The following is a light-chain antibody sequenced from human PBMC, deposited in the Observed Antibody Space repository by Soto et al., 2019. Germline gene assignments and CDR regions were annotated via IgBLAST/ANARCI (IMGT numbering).Light chain of an antibody. CDR1: QTVGTTY. CDR2: GAS. Sequence: EVVLAQAPGTLSLSPGERATLSCRASQTVGTTYLAWYQHKPGQAPRLLIYGASTRATGMPDRFSGSRSETDFTLTISRLEPEDFAVYFCQLYGSSRWTFGQGTKVDIK. V-gene: IGKV3-20*01. J-gene: IGKJ1*01. CDR3: QLYGSSRWT.